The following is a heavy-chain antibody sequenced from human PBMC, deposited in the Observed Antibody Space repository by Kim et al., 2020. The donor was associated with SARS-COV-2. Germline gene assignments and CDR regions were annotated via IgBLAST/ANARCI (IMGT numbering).Heavy chain of an antibody. D-gene: IGHD5-18*01. CDR2: IYYSGST. V-gene: IGHV4-39*01. J-gene: IGHJ3*02. Sequence: SETLSLTCTVSGGSISSSSYYWGWIRQPPGKGLEWIGSIYYSGSTYYNPSLKSRVTISVDTSKNQFSLKLSSVTAADTAVYYCARHGYSYGWGDAFDIWGQGTMVTVSS. CDR3: ARHGYSYGWGDAFDI. CDR1: GGSISSSSYY.